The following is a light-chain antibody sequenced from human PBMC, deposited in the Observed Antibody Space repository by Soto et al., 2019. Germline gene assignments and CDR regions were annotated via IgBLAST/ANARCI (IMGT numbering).Light chain of an antibody. CDR1: QSVGSSY. V-gene: IGKV3-20*01. Sequence: EIVLTQSPGTLSLSPGERATLSCRASQSVGSSYLAWYQQKPGQAPRLLIYGASSRATGIPDRFSGSGSGTDFTLTISRLEPEDFAVYYCQQYGSSPVPYTFGQGTKLEIK. CDR2: GAS. CDR3: QQYGSSPVPYT. J-gene: IGKJ2*01.